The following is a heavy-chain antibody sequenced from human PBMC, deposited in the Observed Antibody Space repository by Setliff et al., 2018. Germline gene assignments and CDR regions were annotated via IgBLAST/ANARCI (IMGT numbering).Heavy chain of an antibody. V-gene: IGHV3-21*01. CDR2: ISSSSSYI. J-gene: IGHJ4*02. Sequence: GGSLRLSCAASGFTFSSYSLNWVRQAPGKGLEWVSSISSSSSYIYYADSVKGRFTISRDNAKNSLYLQMNILRAEDTAVYYCASANTTGYYYFDNWGQGTLVTVSS. CDR1: GFTFSSYS. CDR3: ASANTTGYYYFDN. D-gene: IGHD5-12*01.